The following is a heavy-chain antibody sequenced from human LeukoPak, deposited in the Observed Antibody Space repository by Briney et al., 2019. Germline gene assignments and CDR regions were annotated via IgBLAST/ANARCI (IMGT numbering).Heavy chain of an antibody. Sequence: SETLSLTCAVYGGSFSGYYWSWIRQPPGKGLEWIGEINHSGSTNYNPSLKSRVTISVDTSKNQFSLKLSSVTAADTAVYYCARQGLWFGFDPWGQGTLVTVSS. CDR1: GGSFSGYY. J-gene: IGHJ5*02. D-gene: IGHD3-10*01. V-gene: IGHV4-34*01. CDR3: ARQGLWFGFDP. CDR2: INHSGST.